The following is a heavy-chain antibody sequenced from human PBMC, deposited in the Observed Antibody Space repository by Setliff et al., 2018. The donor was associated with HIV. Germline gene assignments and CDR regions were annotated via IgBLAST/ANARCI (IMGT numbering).Heavy chain of an antibody. CDR2: IYYSGST. V-gene: IGHV4-31*03. Sequence: SETLSLTCSVSGGSTTSGGYYWSWIRQHPGKSLEYIGYIYYSGSTYYNPSLKSRVTMSIDTSTQQFFLNVTSVTAADTAVYYCAGFSYNFWVYRFDHWGQGALVTVSS. CDR3: AGFSYNFWVYRFDH. D-gene: IGHD3-3*01. CDR1: GGSTTSGGYY. J-gene: IGHJ4*02.